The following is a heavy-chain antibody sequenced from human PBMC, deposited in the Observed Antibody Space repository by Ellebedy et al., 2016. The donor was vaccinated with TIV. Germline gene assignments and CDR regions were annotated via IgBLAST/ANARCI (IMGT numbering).Heavy chain of an antibody. CDR1: GYTFTSYD. CDR3: ARAKRGYSYGPLDY. Sequence: ASVKVSXXASGYTFTSYDINWVRQATGQGLEWMGWMNPNSGNTGYAQKFQGRVTMTRNTSISTAYMELSSLRSEDTAVYYCARAKRGYSYGPLDYWGQGTLVTVSS. D-gene: IGHD5-18*01. CDR2: MNPNSGNT. V-gene: IGHV1-8*01. J-gene: IGHJ4*02.